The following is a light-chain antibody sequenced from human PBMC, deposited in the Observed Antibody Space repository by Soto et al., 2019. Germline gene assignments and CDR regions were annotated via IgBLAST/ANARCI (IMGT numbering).Light chain of an antibody. CDR1: SSDVGGYKY. CDR3: SSYSSSSTLV. CDR2: EVS. Sequence: QSVLTQPASVSGSPGQSITIACTGTSSDVGGYKYVSWYQQHPGKAPKLMIYEVSNRPSGVSNRFSGSKSGNTASLTISGLQAEDEAHYYCSSYSSSSTLVFGTGTKVTVL. J-gene: IGLJ1*01. V-gene: IGLV2-14*01.